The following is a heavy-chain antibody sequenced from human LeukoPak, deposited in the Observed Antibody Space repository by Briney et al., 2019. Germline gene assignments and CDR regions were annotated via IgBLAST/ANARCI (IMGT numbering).Heavy chain of an antibody. V-gene: IGHV4-39*01. Sequence: SETLSLTCTVSGGSISSGAYYWGWIRQPPGKGLEWIGSIYNSGITFYNPSLKSRVTISVDSSKSQFSLRLNSVTAADTAVYYCGRAPDYWGQGTLVTVSS. J-gene: IGHJ4*02. CDR3: GRAPDY. CDR1: GGSISSGAYY. CDR2: IYNSGIT.